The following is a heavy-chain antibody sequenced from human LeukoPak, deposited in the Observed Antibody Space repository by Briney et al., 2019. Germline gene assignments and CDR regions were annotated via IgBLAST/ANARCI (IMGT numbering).Heavy chain of an antibody. J-gene: IGHJ6*03. V-gene: IGHV4-59*08. CDR3: ARHDYYYYYYMDV. CDR2: IYRSGST. Sequence: PSETLSLTCTVSGGSISSYYWGWIRQPPGKGLEWIGSIYRSGSTYYNPSLKSRVTISVDTSKNQFSLKLSSVTAADTAVYYCARHDYYYYYYMDVWGKGTTVTVSS. CDR1: GGSISSYY.